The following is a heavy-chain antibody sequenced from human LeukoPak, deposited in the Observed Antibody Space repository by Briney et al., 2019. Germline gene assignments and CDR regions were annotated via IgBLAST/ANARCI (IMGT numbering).Heavy chain of an antibody. J-gene: IGHJ5*02. D-gene: IGHD2-8*01. CDR3: ARGPRKRYCTNGVCYTGWFDP. Sequence: SETLSLTCTVSGDSFSYFYWSWIRQPPGKGLEWIGEINHSGSTNYNPSLKSRVTISVDTSKNQFSLKLSSVTAADTAVYYCARGPRKRYCTNGVCYTGWFDPWGQGTLVTVSS. V-gene: IGHV4-34*01. CDR1: GDSFSYFY. CDR2: INHSGST.